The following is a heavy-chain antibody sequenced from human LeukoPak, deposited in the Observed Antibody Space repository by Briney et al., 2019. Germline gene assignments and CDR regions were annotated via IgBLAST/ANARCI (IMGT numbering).Heavy chain of an antibody. D-gene: IGHD2-15*01. CDR2: ISGSGGST. J-gene: IGHJ4*02. CDR1: GFTFSSYA. Sequence: GGSLRLSCAASGFTFSSYAMNWVRQAPGKGLEWVSAISGSGGSTYYADSVKGRFTISRDNSKNTLYLQMNSLRAEDTAVYYCARGPYLGYCSGGSCNQFDYWGQGTLVTVFS. CDR3: ARGPYLGYCSGGSCNQFDY. V-gene: IGHV3-23*01.